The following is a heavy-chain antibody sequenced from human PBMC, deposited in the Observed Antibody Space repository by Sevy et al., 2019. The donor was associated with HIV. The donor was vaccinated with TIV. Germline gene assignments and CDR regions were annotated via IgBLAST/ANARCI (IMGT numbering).Heavy chain of an antibody. Sequence: GGSLRLSCAASGFTFSDYSMHWVRQAPGKGLEWVAVISYDGRNNKYNVDSVKGRFTISRDNSKNTLFLQMNSLRAEDTAVYYCARAPSIVGATKGVYFDYWGQGTLVTVSS. D-gene: IGHD1-26*01. CDR2: ISYDGRNNK. V-gene: IGHV3-30*14. CDR3: ARAPSIVGATKGVYFDY. J-gene: IGHJ4*02. CDR1: GFTFSDYS.